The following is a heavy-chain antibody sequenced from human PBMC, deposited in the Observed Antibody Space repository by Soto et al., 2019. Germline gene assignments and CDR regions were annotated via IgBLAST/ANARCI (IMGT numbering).Heavy chain of an antibody. CDR3: AREPDYGDYGEGYYYYYYGMDV. CDR1: GFTFSSYG. Sequence: QVQLVESGGGVVQPGRSLRLSCAASGFTFSSYGMHWVRQAPGKGLEWVAVIWYDGSNKYYADSVKGRFTISRDNSKNXLYWQXXSLRAEDTAVYYCAREPDYGDYGEGYYYYYYGMDVWGQGTTVTVSS. V-gene: IGHV3-33*01. D-gene: IGHD4-17*01. J-gene: IGHJ6*02. CDR2: IWYDGSNK.